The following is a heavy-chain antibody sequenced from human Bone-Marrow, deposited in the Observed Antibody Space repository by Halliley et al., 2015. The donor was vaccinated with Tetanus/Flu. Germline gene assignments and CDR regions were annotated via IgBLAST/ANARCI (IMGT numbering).Heavy chain of an antibody. CDR2: IYPSGYT. D-gene: IGHD3-16*01. J-gene: IGHJ4*02. Sequence: IRYIYPSGYTDYNLSLKGRLTLSVDPSKNQFSLKLSSVTAADTAVYYCASASWGDYYFDYWGQGTLVPVSS. CDR3: ASASWGDYYFDY. V-gene: IGHV4-31*02.